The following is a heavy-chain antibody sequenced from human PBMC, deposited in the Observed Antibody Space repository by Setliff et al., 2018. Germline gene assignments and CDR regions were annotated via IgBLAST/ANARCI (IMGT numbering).Heavy chain of an antibody. J-gene: IGHJ4*02. CDR3: ARDYDKDFDF. Sequence: GGSLRLSCVASGFSFSDYYMSWIRQAPGKGLEWVSYISVSGSYIDYADSVKGRFTISRDNAKNTLYLQISSLRVEDTAVYYCARDYDKDFDFWGQGTLVTVSS. D-gene: IGHD3-3*01. V-gene: IGHV3-11*05. CDR1: GFSFSDYY. CDR2: ISVSGSYI.